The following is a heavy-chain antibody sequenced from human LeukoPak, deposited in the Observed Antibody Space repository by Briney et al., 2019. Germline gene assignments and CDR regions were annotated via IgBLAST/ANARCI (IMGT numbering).Heavy chain of an antibody. V-gene: IGHV4-30-4*01. CDR3: ARGQYGSGIVY. D-gene: IGHD3-10*01. Sequence: SQTLSLTCTVSGGSISSCDYYWSWIRQPPGKGLEWIGYISSRGRTYYKPSLKSRITVSIDTAKNQFSLKVSSVTAADTAVYYCARGQYGSGIVYWGQGTLVTVSS. CDR1: GGSISSCDYY. J-gene: IGHJ4*02. CDR2: ISSRGRT.